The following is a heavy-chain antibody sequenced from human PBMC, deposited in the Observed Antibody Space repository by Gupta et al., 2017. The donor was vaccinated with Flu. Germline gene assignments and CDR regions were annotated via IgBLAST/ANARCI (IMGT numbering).Heavy chain of an antibody. V-gene: IGHV4-39*01. D-gene: IGHD6-19*01. J-gene: IGHJ4*02. Sequence: QLQLQESGPGLVQPSETLSLTCTVSGGSISSSSYYWGWIRQPPGKGLEWIGSIYYSGSTYYNPSLKSRVTISVDTSKNQFSLKLSSVTAADTAVYYCARGRGGWLVPLDYWGQGTLVTVSS. CDR3: ARGRGGWLVPLDY. CDR2: IYYSGST. CDR1: GGSISSSSYY.